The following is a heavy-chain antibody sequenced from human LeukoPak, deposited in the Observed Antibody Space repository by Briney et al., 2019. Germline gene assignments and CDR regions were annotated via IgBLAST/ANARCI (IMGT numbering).Heavy chain of an antibody. Sequence: GASVKVSCKASGYTFTSYDINWVRQATGQGLEWMGWMNPNSGNTGYAQKFQGRVTMTRNTSISTAYMELSSLRSEDTAVYYCARVRSGSYSMDYWGQGTLVTVSS. CDR3: ARVRSGSYSMDY. V-gene: IGHV1-8*01. CDR1: GYTFTSYD. D-gene: IGHD1-26*01. CDR2: MNPNSGNT. J-gene: IGHJ4*02.